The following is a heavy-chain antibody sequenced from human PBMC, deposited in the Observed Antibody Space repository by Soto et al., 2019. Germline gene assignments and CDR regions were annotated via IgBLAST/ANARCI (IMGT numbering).Heavy chain of an antibody. Sequence: PSETLSLTCTVSGDSITHFYWSWIRQPPGKGLEWIGYIYYSGSTSYNPSLRSRVTISVDTSKNQFSLKLSSVTAADTAVYYCAREGPRRVVPVAIGYMDVWGKGTTVTVSS. CDR1: GDSITHFY. J-gene: IGHJ6*03. CDR2: IYYSGST. CDR3: AREGPRRVVPVAIGYMDV. D-gene: IGHD2-2*01. V-gene: IGHV4-59*01.